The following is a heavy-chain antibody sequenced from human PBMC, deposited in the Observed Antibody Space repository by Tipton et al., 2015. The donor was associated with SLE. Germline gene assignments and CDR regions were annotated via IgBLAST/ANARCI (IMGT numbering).Heavy chain of an antibody. V-gene: IGHV4-59*11. CDR1: GGSMSSQY. D-gene: IGHD5-18*01. CDR3: ARGSGYGYGDDAFDI. Sequence: TLSLTCTVSGGSMSSQYWSWIRQPPGKGLEWIGYIYYSGNTNYNPSLKSRVTISVDTSKNQFSLKLSSVTAADTAVYYCARGSGYGYGDDAFDIWGQGTMVTVSS. J-gene: IGHJ3*02. CDR2: IYYSGNT.